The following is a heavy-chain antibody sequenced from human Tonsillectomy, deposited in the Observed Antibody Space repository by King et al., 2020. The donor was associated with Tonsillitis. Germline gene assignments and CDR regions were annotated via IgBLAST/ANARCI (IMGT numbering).Heavy chain of an antibody. CDR1: GFTFNTYS. CDR3: ARPYGRTWGVVYYYYGMDV. D-gene: IGHD3-16*01. J-gene: IGHJ6*02. Sequence: VQLVESGGSLVKPGGSLRLSCAASGFTFNTYSMNWVRQVPGKGLEWVSSISSSSTYIYYADSVKGRFTMSRDNAKNSLYLQMNSLRAEDTAVYYCARPYGRTWGVVYYYYGMDVWGQGTTVTVSS. V-gene: IGHV3-21*01. CDR2: ISSSSTYI.